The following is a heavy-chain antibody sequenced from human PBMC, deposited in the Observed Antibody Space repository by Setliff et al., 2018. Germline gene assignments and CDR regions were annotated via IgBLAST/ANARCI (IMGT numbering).Heavy chain of an antibody. CDR3: ATHYDYVPGY. CDR2: IYYSGAT. D-gene: IGHD3-16*01. Sequence: PSETLSLTCSVSGGSIISSTYNWGWIRQPPGKGLEWIGSIYYSGATYYNPSLRSRVTISVDTSRNQFSLRLTSVTAADTAVYYCATHYDYVPGYWGQGTLVTVSS. J-gene: IGHJ4*02. CDR1: GGSIISSTYN. V-gene: IGHV4-39*01.